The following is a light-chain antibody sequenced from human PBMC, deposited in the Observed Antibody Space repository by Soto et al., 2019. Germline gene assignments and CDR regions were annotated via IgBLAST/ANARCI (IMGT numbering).Light chain of an antibody. V-gene: IGKV1-27*01. Sequence: DIQMTQSPSSLSASVGDRVTITCRASQGISNYLAWYQQKPGKVPKLLIYAASTLQSGVTSRFSGSGSGTAFTLTISSLQPEDVATYFCQKYNNVPFTFGPGTKVDIK. CDR1: QGISNY. CDR3: QKYNNVPFT. J-gene: IGKJ3*01. CDR2: AAS.